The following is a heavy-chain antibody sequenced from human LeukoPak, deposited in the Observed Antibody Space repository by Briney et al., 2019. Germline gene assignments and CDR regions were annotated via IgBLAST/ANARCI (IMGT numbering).Heavy chain of an antibody. CDR2: INHSGST. Sequence: PSETLSLTGSVSGGSISLSYYYWGWIRQPPGKGLEWIGEINHSGSTNYNPSLKSRVTISVDTSKNQFSLKLSSVTAVDTAVYYCARHWGVGIAAAFDYWGQGTLVTVSS. J-gene: IGHJ4*02. V-gene: IGHV4-39*01. CDR1: GGSISLSYYY. D-gene: IGHD6-13*01. CDR3: ARHWGVGIAAAFDY.